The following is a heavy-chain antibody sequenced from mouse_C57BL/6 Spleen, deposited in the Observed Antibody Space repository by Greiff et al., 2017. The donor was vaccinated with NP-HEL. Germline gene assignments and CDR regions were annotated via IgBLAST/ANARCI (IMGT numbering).Heavy chain of an antibody. CDR3: ARTVAY. Sequence: QVQLKESGAELVRPGASVKLSCKASGYTFTDYYINWVKQRPGQGLEWIARIYPGSGNTYYNEKFKGKATLTAEKSSSTAYMQLSSLTSEDSAVYFCARTVAYWGQGTLVTVSA. CDR1: GYTFTDYY. V-gene: IGHV1-76*01. J-gene: IGHJ3*01. CDR2: IYPGSGNT.